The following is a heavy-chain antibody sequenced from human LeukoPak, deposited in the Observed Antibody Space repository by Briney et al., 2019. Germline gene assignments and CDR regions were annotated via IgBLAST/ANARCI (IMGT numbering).Heavy chain of an antibody. D-gene: IGHD2-15*01. V-gene: IGHV3-21*01. J-gene: IGHJ4*02. Sequence: GGSLRLSCAASGFTFSSYSMNWVRQAPGKGLEWVSSISSSSSYIHYADSVKGRFTISRDNAKNSLYLQMNSLRAEDTAVYYCARVVPCSGGSCYLGPYFDYWGQGTLVTVSS. CDR2: ISSSSSYI. CDR1: GFTFSSYS. CDR3: ARVVPCSGGSCYLGPYFDY.